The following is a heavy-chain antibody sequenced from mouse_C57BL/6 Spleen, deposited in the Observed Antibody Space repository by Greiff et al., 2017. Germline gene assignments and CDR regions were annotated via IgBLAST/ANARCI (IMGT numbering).Heavy chain of an antibody. J-gene: IGHJ4*01. Sequence: ESGPGLVKPSQSLSLTCSVTGYSITGGYYWNWIRQFPGNKLEWMGYISYDGSNNYNPSLKNRISIARDTSKNQFYLKLNSVTTENTATYYCASETSMITDLYTMDYWGQGTSVTVSS. V-gene: IGHV3-6*01. CDR1: GYSITGGYY. D-gene: IGHD2-4*01. CDR2: ISYDGSN. CDR3: ASETSMITDLYTMDY.